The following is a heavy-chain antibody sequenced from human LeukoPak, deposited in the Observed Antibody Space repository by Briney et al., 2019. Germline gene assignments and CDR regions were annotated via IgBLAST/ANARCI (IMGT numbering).Heavy chain of an antibody. V-gene: IGHV4-59*01. J-gene: IGHJ4*02. D-gene: IGHD3-9*01. Sequence: LETLSLSCAVSGGSISSYYWSWIRQTPGKGLEWIGYIYYSGSTNYNPSLTSHVTISVDTSKNQLSLKLSSVSAACTAVYDCARARYFDWPIDYWGQGTLVTVSS. CDR2: IYYSGST. CDR3: ARARYFDWPIDY. CDR1: GGSISSYY.